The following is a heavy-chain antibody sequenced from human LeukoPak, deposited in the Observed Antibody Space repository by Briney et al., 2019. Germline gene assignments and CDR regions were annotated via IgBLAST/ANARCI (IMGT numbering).Heavy chain of an antibody. CDR3: ATSDIVVVPAASPEDAFEI. CDR1: GGTFSSYA. D-gene: IGHD2-2*01. CDR2: IIPIFGTV. Sequence: ASLKVSCKASGGTFSSYAISWVRQAPGQGLEWVGEIIPIFGTVNYAQKFQGRVTITADKSTSTAYMELSSLRSEDTAVYYCATSDIVVVPAASPEDAFEIWGEGTMVTVSS. J-gene: IGHJ3*02. V-gene: IGHV1-69*06.